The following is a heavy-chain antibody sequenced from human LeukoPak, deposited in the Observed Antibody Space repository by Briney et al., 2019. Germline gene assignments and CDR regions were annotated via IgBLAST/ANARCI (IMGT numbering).Heavy chain of an antibody. D-gene: IGHD3-3*01. Sequence: SVKVSCKASGGTFSSYTIIWVRQAPGQGLEWMGRIIPILGIANYAQKFQGRVTITADKSTSTAYMELSSLRSEDTAVYYSARTITIFGVVIRRHNWFDPRGQGTLVTVSS. CDR3: ARTITIFGVVIRRHNWFDP. V-gene: IGHV1-69*02. J-gene: IGHJ5*02. CDR1: GGTFSSYT. CDR2: IIPILGIA.